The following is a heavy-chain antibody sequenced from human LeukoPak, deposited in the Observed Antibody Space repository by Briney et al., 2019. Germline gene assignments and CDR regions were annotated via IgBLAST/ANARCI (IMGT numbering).Heavy chain of an antibody. V-gene: IGHV4-30-4*01. CDR2: IYYSGST. CDR3: ARGRTTYYYDSSGYYFDY. D-gene: IGHD3-22*01. J-gene: IGHJ4*02. CDR1: GGSISSGDYY. Sequence: SETLSLTCTVSGGSISSGDYYWSWIRQPPGKGLEWIGYIYYSGSTYYSPSLKSRVTISVDTSKNQFSLKLSSVTVADTAVYYCARGRTTYYYDSSGYYFDYWGQGTLVTVSS.